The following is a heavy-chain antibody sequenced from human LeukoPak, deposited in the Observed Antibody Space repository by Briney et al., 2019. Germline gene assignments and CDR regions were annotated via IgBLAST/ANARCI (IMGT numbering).Heavy chain of an antibody. CDR2: IKPDGSEK. Sequence: HPGGSLRLSCAPSGFTFSSYWMSWVRQAPGKGLEWVANIKPDGSEKYHVDSVKGRFTISRDNAENSLYLQMNSLRAEDTAFYYCARGRDDYNPDCCQYWGQGTLVTVSS. CDR1: GFTFSSYW. D-gene: IGHD5-24*01. J-gene: IGHJ4*02. CDR3: ARGRDDYNPDCCQY. V-gene: IGHV3-7*04.